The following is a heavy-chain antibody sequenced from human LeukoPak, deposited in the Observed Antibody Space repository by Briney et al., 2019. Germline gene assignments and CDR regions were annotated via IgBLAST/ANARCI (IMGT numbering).Heavy chain of an antibody. CDR2: IKQDGSEK. J-gene: IGHJ4*02. V-gene: IGHV3-7*02. CDR3: AKTDGYTSGWSGIDY. CDR1: GFTFSSYW. Sequence: GGSLRLSCAASGFTFSSYWMSWVRQAPGKGLEWVANIKQDGSEKYYADSVKGRFTISRDNSKNTLYLQMNSLRVEDTAVYYCAKTDGYTSGWSGIDYWGQGTLVTVSS. D-gene: IGHD6-19*01.